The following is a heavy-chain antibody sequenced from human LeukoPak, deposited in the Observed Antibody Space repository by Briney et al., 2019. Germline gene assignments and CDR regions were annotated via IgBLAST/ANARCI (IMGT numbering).Heavy chain of an antibody. CDR2: IKQDGSGK. Sequence: GGSLRLSCAAPGFTFSSYWMSWVRQAPGKGLEWVANIKQDGSGKYYVDSVKGRFTISRDNAKNSLYLQMNSLRAEDTAVYYCARGPKGGATQLTHYYYYYMDVWGKGTTVTVSS. CDR1: GFTFSSYW. D-gene: IGHD1-26*01. CDR3: ARGPKGGATQLTHYYYYYMDV. V-gene: IGHV3-7*01. J-gene: IGHJ6*03.